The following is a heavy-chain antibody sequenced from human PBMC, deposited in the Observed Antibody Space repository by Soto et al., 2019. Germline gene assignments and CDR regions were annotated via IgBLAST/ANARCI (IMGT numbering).Heavy chain of an antibody. CDR2: IYYSGST. V-gene: IGHV4-31*03. Sequence: SETLSLTCTVSGGSISSGGYYWSWIRQHPGKGLEWIGYIYYSGSTYYNPSLKSRVTISVDTSKNQFSLKLSSVTAAGTAVYYCARGSNYGSRRNWLDPWGQGTLVTVSS. D-gene: IGHD4-4*01. J-gene: IGHJ5*02. CDR1: GGSISSGGYY. CDR3: ARGSNYGSRRNWLDP.